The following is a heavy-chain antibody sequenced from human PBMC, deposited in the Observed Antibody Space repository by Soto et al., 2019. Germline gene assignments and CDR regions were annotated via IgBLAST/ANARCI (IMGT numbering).Heavy chain of an antibody. CDR3: ARVQTNIWYFDQ. J-gene: IGHJ4*02. D-gene: IGHD1-1*01. V-gene: IGHV4-59*02. Sequence: QVQLQESGPRLVKPSETLSLTCTVSGGSGSGYHWNWVRQPPGKRLEWIGNIYYSGTTNYNPSLKRRITISIDTAKNQFSLKMTSVTTADPAVYYCARVQTNIWYFDQWGQGTLVTVSS. CDR2: IYYSGTT. CDR1: GGSGSGYH.